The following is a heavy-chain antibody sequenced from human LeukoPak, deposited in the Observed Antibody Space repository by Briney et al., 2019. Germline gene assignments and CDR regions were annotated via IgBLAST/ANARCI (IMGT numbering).Heavy chain of an antibody. CDR1: GGSISSGGFS. V-gene: IGHV4-30-2*01. J-gene: IGHJ6*02. CDR3: ARGLQQSGMDV. D-gene: IGHD6-13*01. Sequence: PSETLPLTCAVSGGSISSGGFSWSWIRQPPGKGLEWIGYMYQSGSTYYNPSLKSRVTISVDRSKNQFSLKVSSVTAADTAVYYCARGLQQSGMDVWGQGTTVTVSS. CDR2: MYQSGST.